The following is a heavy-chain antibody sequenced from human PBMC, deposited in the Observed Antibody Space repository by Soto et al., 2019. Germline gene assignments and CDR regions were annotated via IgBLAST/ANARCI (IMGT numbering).Heavy chain of an antibody. V-gene: IGHV3-33*01. CDR1: GVTFSSYG. CDR3: ARDLPGMDV. Sequence: PXGSLRLSCAASGVTFSSYGMHWVRQAPGKGLEWVAVIWYDGSNKYYADSVKGRFTISRDNSKNTLYLQMNSLRAEDTAVYYCARDLPGMDVWGQGTTVTVSS. CDR2: IWYDGSNK. J-gene: IGHJ6*02.